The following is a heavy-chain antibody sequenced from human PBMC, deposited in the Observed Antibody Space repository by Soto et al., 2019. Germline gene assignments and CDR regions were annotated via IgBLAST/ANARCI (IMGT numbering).Heavy chain of an antibody. D-gene: IGHD6-13*01. CDR3: ARAPIIAAAGTDPPYNWFDP. Sequence: GGSPRLSCAASGFTFSSYSMNWVRQAPGKGLEWVSYISSSSSTIYYADSVKGRFTISRDNAKNSLYLQMNSLRAEDTAVYYCARAPIIAAAGTDPPYNWFDPWGQGTLVTVSS. CDR2: ISSSSSTI. CDR1: GFTFSSYS. J-gene: IGHJ5*02. V-gene: IGHV3-48*01.